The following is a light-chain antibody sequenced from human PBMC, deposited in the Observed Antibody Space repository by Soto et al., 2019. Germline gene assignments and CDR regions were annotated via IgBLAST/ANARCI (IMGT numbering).Light chain of an antibody. CDR2: GAS. CDR3: QQYGRAPRT. J-gene: IGKJ1*01. CDR1: QSVSSSY. V-gene: IGKV3-20*01. Sequence: EIVLTQSPGTLSLSPGERATLSCRASQSVSSSYLAWYQQKPGQAPRRLIYGASRRATGIPDRFSGSGSGTDFSLTISRLEPEDFAVYYCQQYGRAPRTFGQGPKVEIK.